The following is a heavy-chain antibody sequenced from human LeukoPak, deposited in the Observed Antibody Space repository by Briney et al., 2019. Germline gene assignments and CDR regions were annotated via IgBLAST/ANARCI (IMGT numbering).Heavy chain of an antibody. CDR2: ISVRVGTI. CDR1: GFVFGQYE. Sequence: GGSLSLSCAASGFVFGQYEMNCPRQAPGKGLEWIAYISVRVGTIYYGGSAEGRFTISRDDAKNSLYLQMNGLRVENTAIYYCAKDFPHYYEVPDGMDVWGQGTTVTV. CDR3: AKDFPHYYEVPDGMDV. J-gene: IGHJ6*02. V-gene: IGHV3-48*03. D-gene: IGHD3-22*01.